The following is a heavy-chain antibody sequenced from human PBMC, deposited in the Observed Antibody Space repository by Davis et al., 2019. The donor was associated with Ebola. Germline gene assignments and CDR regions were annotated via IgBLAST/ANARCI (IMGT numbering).Heavy chain of an antibody. J-gene: IGHJ4*02. CDR1: GFTFSSYE. V-gene: IGHV3-48*03. Sequence: GESLKISCAASGFTFSSYEMNWVRQAPGKGLEWVSYIGISVSPIYYADSIKGRFTISRDTARNSVHLQMDSLRAEDTAIYYCARGPLTALDYWGQGTLVTVSS. CDR2: IGISVSPI. D-gene: IGHD3-9*01. CDR3: ARGPLTALDY.